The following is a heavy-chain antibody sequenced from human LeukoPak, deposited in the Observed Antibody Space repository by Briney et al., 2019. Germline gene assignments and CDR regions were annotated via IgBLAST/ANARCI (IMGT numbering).Heavy chain of an antibody. CDR1: GYSISSGYY. CDR2: IYHSGST. CDR3: AREGSGWYPETSFVY. Sequence: PSETLSLTCAVSGYSISSGYYWGWIRQPPGKGLEWIGSIYHSGSTYYNPSLKSRVTISVDTSKNQFSLKLSSVTAADTAVYYCAREGSGWYPETSFVYWGQGTLVTVSS. J-gene: IGHJ4*02. D-gene: IGHD6-19*01. V-gene: IGHV4-38-2*02.